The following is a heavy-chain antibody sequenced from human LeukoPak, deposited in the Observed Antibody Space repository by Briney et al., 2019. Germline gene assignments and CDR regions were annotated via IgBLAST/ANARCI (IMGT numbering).Heavy chain of an antibody. D-gene: IGHD2-2*01. CDR2: IIPIFGTA. Sequence: ASVKVSCKASGGTFISYAISWVRQAPGQGLEWMGGIIPIFGTANYAQKFQGRVTITADESTSTAYMELSSLRSEDTAMYYCARGASPIVVVPAAKYYYYYMDVWGKGTTVTVSS. J-gene: IGHJ6*03. V-gene: IGHV1-69*13. CDR1: GGTFISYA. CDR3: ARGASPIVVVPAAKYYYYYMDV.